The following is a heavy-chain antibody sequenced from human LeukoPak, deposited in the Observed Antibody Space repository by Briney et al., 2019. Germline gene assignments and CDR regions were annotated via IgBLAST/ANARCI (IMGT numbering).Heavy chain of an antibody. CDR2: ISSSGSML. D-gene: IGHD3-22*01. J-gene: IGHJ3*02. CDR1: GFTFSDYY. V-gene: IGHV3-11*04. Sequence: PGGSLRLSCAVSGFTFSDYYMSWVRQAPGKGLEWVSYISSSGSMLHYADSVEGRFTISRDNAKNSLYLQMSSLRVEDTAVYYCTRRGEYYYDSSAHDAFDIWGQGTMVTVSS. CDR3: TRRGEYYYDSSAHDAFDI.